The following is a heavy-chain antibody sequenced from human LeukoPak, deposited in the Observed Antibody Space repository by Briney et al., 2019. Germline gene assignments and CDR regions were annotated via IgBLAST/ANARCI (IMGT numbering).Heavy chain of an antibody. Sequence: PGGSLRLSCEASGFTFSSYSMNWVRQAPGKGLEWVSSISSSSSYIYYADSVKGRFTISRDNAKNSLYLQVNSLRAEDTAVYYCARIVVVPAARNVYFDYWGQGTLVTVSS. CDR1: GFTFSSYS. V-gene: IGHV3-21*01. CDR2: ISSSSSYI. CDR3: ARIVVVPAARNVYFDY. J-gene: IGHJ4*02. D-gene: IGHD2-2*01.